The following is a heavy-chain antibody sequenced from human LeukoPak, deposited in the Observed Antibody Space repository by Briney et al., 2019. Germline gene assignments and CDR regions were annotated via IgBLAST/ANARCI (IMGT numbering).Heavy chain of an antibody. J-gene: IGHJ4*02. D-gene: IGHD3-10*01. CDR1: GFTFSSFP. CDR3: ARDRAGGSDY. Sequence: SGGSLSLSCAASGFTFSSFPLNWVRQAPGKGLEWISFISSSSHAIYYAASVKGRFTISRDNAKNSLYLQMSSLREEDTALYYCARDRAGGSDYWGQGTLVTVSS. CDR2: ISSSSHAI. V-gene: IGHV3-48*02.